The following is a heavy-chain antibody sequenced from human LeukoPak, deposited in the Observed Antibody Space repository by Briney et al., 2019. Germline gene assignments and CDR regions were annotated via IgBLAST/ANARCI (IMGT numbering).Heavy chain of an antibody. CDR3: AKDPAKYQLLGNYMDV. CDR2: IRYDGSNK. V-gene: IGHV3-30*02. D-gene: IGHD2-2*01. J-gene: IGHJ6*03. Sequence: GGSLRLSCAASGFTFSSSGMPCVRQAPGKGLEWVSVIRYDGSNKYYADSVKGRFTISRDNSKNTLYLQMNSLRAEDTAVYYCAKDPAKYQLLGNYMDVWGKGTTVTVSS. CDR1: GFTFSSSG.